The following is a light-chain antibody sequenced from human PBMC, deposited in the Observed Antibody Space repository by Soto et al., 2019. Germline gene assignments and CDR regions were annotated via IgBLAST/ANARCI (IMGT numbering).Light chain of an antibody. V-gene: IGKV3-20*01. CDR1: QSVSGSY. Sequence: EIVLTQSPGTLSLSPWERATLSCRASQSVSGSYLAWYQQKPGQAPRLLIYGASSRATGIPDRFSGSGSGTDFTLTISRLEPEDFAVYHCQQYGDSPLTFGGGTKVDI. CDR2: GAS. J-gene: IGKJ4*01. CDR3: QQYGDSPLT.